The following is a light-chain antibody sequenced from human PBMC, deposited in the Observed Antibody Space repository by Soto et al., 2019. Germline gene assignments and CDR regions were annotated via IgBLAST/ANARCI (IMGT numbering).Light chain of an antibody. J-gene: IGLJ1*01. Sequence: QSGLTQQPSVSGAPGQRVTISCTGSSSNIGAGYDVHWYQQLPGTAPKLLIYGNSNRPSGVPDRFSGSKSGTSASLAITGLQAEDEADYYCQSYDSSLSGSNVFGTGTKVTVL. V-gene: IGLV1-40*01. CDR2: GNS. CDR1: SSNIGAGYD. CDR3: QSYDSSLSGSNV.